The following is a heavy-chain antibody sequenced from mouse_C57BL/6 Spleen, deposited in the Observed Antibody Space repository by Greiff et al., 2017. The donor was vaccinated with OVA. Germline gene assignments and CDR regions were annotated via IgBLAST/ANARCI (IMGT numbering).Heavy chain of an antibody. CDR2: IYPGSGST. CDR3: ARRSGVYAMDY. V-gene: IGHV1-55*01. D-gene: IGHD1-3*01. Sequence: QVQLQQSGAELVKPGASVKMSCKASGYTFTSYWLTWVKQRPGQGLEWIGDIYPGSGSTNYNEKFKSKATLTVDTSSSTAYMQLSSLTSEDSAVYYCARRSGVYAMDYWGQGTSVTVSS. CDR1: GYTFTSYW. J-gene: IGHJ4*01.